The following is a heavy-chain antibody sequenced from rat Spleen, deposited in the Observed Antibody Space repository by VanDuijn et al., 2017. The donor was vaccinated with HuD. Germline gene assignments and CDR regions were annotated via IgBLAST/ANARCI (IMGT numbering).Heavy chain of an antibody. CDR2: ISTGGGNT. D-gene: IGHD1-4*01. Sequence: EVQLVESGGGLVQPGRSMKLSCAALGFTFSNYYMAWVRQAPTKGLEWVASISTGGGNTYYRDSVKGRFTISRDNAKSTLYLQMDSLRAEDTATYCCARQANYPGPPFDYWGQGVMVTVSS. CDR3: ARQANYPGPPFDY. J-gene: IGHJ2*01. CDR1: GFTFSNYY. V-gene: IGHV5-25*01.